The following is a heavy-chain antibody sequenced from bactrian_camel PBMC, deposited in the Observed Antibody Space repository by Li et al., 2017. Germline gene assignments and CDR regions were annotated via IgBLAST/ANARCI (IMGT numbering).Heavy chain of an antibody. Sequence: QVQLVESGGGSVQAGGSLNLSCVISEWPWTSACVGWFRQAPGKEREGVAAMYRKGAAIYEDSVKGRFTISVNKTGDTVYLQMNNLKPEDTGTYSCKTNKWGLPCGDYVQGQGTQVTVS. D-gene: IGHD1*01. CDR2: MYRKGAA. J-gene: IGHJ4*01. V-gene: IGHV3S53*01. CDR1: EWPWTSAC.